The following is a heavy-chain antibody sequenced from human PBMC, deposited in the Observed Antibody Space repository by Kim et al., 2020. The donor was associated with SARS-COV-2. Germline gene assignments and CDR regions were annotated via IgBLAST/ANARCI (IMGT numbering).Heavy chain of an antibody. Sequence: SVQDRFTIPRDTAKNSLYLNMNSLRAEDTAVYYCARGLKLLVYYYGMDVWGQGTTVTVSS. V-gene: IGHV3-11*04. D-gene: IGHD1-26*01. CDR3: ARGLKLLVYYYGMDV. J-gene: IGHJ6*02.